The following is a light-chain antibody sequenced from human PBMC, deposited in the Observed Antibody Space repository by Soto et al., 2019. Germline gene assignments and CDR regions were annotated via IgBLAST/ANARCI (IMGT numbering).Light chain of an antibody. CDR3: AAWDDSLEGPV. V-gene: IGLV1-44*01. CDR2: NND. CDR1: SSNIGSNA. Sequence: QSVLTQPPSASGTPGQRVTISCSGSSSNIGSNAVNWYQQVPGTAPKLLIYNNDQGPSGVPDRVSGSKSGTSASLAISGLQSEDEAEYYCAAWDDSLEGPVFGGGTKLTVL. J-gene: IGLJ2*01.